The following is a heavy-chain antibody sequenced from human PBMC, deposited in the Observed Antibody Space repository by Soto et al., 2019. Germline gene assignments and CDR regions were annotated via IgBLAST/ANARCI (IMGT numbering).Heavy chain of an antibody. Sequence: EVQLVQSGAEVKKPGESLRISCKGSGYSFTSYWISWVRQMPGKGLEWMGRIDPSDSYTNYSPSFQGHVTISADKSISTVYLQWSRLNASDTAMYYCARHRKYQLLSGFGPHDYWGQGTLITVSS. V-gene: IGHV5-10-1*03. CDR3: ARHRKYQLLSGFGPHDY. CDR1: GYSFTSYW. D-gene: IGHD2-2*01. CDR2: IDPSDSYT. J-gene: IGHJ4*02.